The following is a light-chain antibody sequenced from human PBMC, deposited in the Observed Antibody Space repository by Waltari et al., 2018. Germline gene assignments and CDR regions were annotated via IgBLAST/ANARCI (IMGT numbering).Light chain of an antibody. CDR1: QSVRSN. Sequence: EIVMTQSPATLSVSPGDTVTLSCRASQSVRSNVVWYHQRPGRAPRLLIYGTSTRPTVVPARFSGSGSGTDFTLTISGLQSEDFGIYYCQQYVDSPPYTFGQGTKLEI. J-gene: IGKJ2*01. CDR2: GTS. V-gene: IGKV3-15*01. CDR3: QQYVDSPPYT.